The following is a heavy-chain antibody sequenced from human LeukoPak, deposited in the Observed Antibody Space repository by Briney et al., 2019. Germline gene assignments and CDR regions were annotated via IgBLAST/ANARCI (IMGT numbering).Heavy chain of an antibody. CDR2: IYPGDSDT. D-gene: IGHD3-10*01. J-gene: IGHJ4*02. V-gene: IGHV5-51*01. CDR3: ARQDGSGIYYFDS. CDR1: GYSFTSYW. Sequence: GESLKISCKGSGYSFTSYWIAWVRQMPGKGLELMGIIYPGDSDTRYIPSFQGQVTISIDKSISTAYLQWSSLKASDTAMYYCARQDGSGIYYFDSWGQGTLVTVSS.